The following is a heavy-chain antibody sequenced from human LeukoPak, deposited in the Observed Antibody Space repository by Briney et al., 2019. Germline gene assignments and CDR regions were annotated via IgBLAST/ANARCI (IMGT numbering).Heavy chain of an antibody. J-gene: IGHJ4*02. Sequence: GGSLRLSCAASGFTLSSYDMHWVRQAPGKGLEWVAVISYDGSNKYYADSVKGRFTISRDNSKNTLFLQMNSLRAEDTAVYYCARDYFWEQYYFDYWGQGTLVTVSS. CDR1: GFTLSSYD. CDR3: ARDYFWEQYYFDY. D-gene: IGHD3-16*01. CDR2: ISYDGSNK. V-gene: IGHV3-30*03.